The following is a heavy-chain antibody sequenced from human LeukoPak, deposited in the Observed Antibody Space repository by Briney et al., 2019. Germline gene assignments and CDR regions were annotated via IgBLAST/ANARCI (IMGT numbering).Heavy chain of an antibody. CDR3: ARDTGKGGYFDY. Sequence: SGTLSLTCAVSGDSISTSNWWSWVRQSPGKGLEWIAEIYHSGFTNYNPSLKSRVSISIDKSNNQFSLKLRSVTAADTAVYYCARDTGKGGYFDYWGQGTLVTVSS. V-gene: IGHV4-4*02. CDR2: IYHSGFT. D-gene: IGHD3-10*01. J-gene: IGHJ4*02. CDR1: GDSISTSNW.